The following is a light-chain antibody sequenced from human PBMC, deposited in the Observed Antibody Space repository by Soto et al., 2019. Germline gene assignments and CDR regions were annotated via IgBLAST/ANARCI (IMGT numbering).Light chain of an antibody. CDR3: CSHAGSYTYV. CDR2: DVT. V-gene: IGLV2-11*01. J-gene: IGLJ1*01. CDR1: SSDVGGYNY. Sequence: QSALTQPRSVSGSPGQSLTISCTGTSSDVGGYNYVSWYQQYPGKVPKLMIYDVTKRPSGVPDRFSGSKSGNTASLTISGLQAEDEADYYCCSHAGSYTYVFGTGTKVTAL.